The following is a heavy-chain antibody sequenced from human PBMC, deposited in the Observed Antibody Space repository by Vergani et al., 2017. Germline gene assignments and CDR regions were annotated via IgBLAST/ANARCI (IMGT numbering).Heavy chain of an antibody. Sequence: EVQLVESGGGLVQPGGSLRLSCAASGFTFSSYWMSWVRQAPGKGLEWVANIKQDGSEKYYVDSVKGRFTISRDNAKNSLYLQMNSLRAEDTAVYYCAGGIAVAGXFYFGVYYYYGMDVWGQGTTVTVSS. CDR3: AGGIAVAGXFYFGVYYYYGMDV. D-gene: IGHD6-19*01. CDR1: GFTFSSYW. J-gene: IGHJ6*02. CDR2: IKQDGSEK. V-gene: IGHV3-7*01.